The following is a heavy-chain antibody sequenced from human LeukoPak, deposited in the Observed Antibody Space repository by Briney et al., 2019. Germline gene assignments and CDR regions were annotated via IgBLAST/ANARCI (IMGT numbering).Heavy chain of an antibody. J-gene: IGHJ4*02. CDR1: GFTFSSYA. CDR2: ISGSGGST. CDR3: AKDHVPVAYCGGDCYSDYFDY. V-gene: IGHV3-23*01. D-gene: IGHD2-21*02. Sequence: GGSLRLSCAASGFTFSSYAMSWVRQAPGKGLGWVSAISGSGGSTYYADSVKGRFTISRDNSKNTLYLQMNSLRAEDTAVYYCAKDHVPVAYCGGDCYSDYFDYWGQGTLVTVSS.